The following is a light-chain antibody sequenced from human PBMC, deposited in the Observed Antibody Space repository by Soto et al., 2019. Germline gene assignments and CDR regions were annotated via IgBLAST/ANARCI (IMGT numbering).Light chain of an antibody. CDR3: QQSLIIPRT. J-gene: IGKJ1*01. CDR1: QSISSY. Sequence: DIQMTQSPSSLSASVGDRVTITCRASQSISSYLNWYQQKPGEAPKLLIFATSTLQSGVPSRFSGSGSGTAFSLTISSLQPEDCATYYCQQSLIIPRTVGQGTRVEIK. V-gene: IGKV1-39*01. CDR2: ATS.